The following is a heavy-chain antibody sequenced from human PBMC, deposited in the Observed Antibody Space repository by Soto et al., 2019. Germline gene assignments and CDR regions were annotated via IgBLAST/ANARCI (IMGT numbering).Heavy chain of an antibody. CDR3: AMPSNNDVAH. CDR1: GYSFSNYW. J-gene: IGHJ4*02. CDR2: INPCDSES. V-gene: IGHV5-51*01. Sequence: GESLKISCKASGYSFSNYWIGWVRQMPGKGLEWMAIINPCDSESRYSPTFQGQVTISADKSISTAYLQWNSLKASDTAMYYCAMPSNNDVAHWGQGTLVTVSS. D-gene: IGHD1-1*01.